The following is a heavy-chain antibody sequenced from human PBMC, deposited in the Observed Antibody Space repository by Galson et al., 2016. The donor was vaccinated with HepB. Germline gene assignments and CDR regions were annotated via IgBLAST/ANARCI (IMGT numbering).Heavy chain of an antibody. CDR2: ISTSGRNI. J-gene: IGHJ5*01. CDR1: GFTFSTYE. CDR3: ARMFPLYSSGWYVRGDGWFDS. Sequence: SLRLSCAASGFTFSTYEMTWVRQAPGKGLEWVSYISTSGRNIYYAESVKGRFTISRDNAKNSLYLHMNSLTGEDTAVYYCARMFPLYSSGWYVRGDGWFDSWGQGTLVTVSS. D-gene: IGHD6-19*01. V-gene: IGHV3-48*03.